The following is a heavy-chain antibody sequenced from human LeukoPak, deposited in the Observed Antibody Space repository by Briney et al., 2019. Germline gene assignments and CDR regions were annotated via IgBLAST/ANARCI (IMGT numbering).Heavy chain of an antibody. CDR1: GFTFSAYG. D-gene: IGHD5-12*01. V-gene: IGHV3-30*18. J-gene: IGHJ4*02. CDR2: ISYDGSDK. Sequence: PGGSLRLSCAASGFTFSAYGMHWVRQVPGKGLDWVAVISYDGSDKYYAASVKGRFTISRDNSKNTLFLQMNSLRAEDTAVYYCAKGSNRGVATIDYWGQGTLVTVSS. CDR3: AKGSNRGVATIDY.